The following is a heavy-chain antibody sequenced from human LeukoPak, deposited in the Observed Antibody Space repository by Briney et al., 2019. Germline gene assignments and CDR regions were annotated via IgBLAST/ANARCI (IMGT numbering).Heavy chain of an antibody. CDR1: GYTFTSYG. J-gene: IGHJ4*02. D-gene: IGHD3-22*01. Sequence: AASVKVSCKASGYTFTSYGISWVRQAPGQGLEWMGWIGAYNGNTNYAQKLQGRVTMTTDTSTSTAYMELRSLRSDDTAVYYCARDQPVNYYDSSGYYSEGDYWGQGTLVTVSS. CDR2: IGAYNGNT. CDR3: ARDQPVNYYDSSGYYSEGDY. V-gene: IGHV1-18*01.